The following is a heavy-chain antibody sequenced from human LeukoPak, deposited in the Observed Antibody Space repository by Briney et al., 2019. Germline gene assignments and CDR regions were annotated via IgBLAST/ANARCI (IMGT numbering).Heavy chain of an antibody. V-gene: IGHV3-21*04. CDR3: AKDRAAANNWFDP. J-gene: IGHJ5*02. D-gene: IGHD2-15*01. CDR1: GFTFSSYS. Sequence: PGGSLRLSCAASGFTFSSYSMNWVRQAPGKGLEWVSSISGSSSYIYYADSEKGRFTISRDNAKNSLYLQMNSLRAEDTAVYYCAKDRAAANNWFDPWGQGTLVTVSS. CDR2: ISGSSSYI.